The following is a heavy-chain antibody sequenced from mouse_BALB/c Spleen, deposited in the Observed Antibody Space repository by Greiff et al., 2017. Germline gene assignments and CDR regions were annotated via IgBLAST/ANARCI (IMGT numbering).Heavy chain of an antibody. Sequence: EVKLMESGGGLVKPGGSLKLSCAASGFTFSSYAMSWVRQSPEKRLEWVAEISSGGSYTYYPDTVTGRFTISRDNAKNTLYLEMSSLRSEDTAMYYCARDYYYGSSYWFAYWGQGTLVTVSA. CDR1: GFTFSSYA. D-gene: IGHD1-1*01. CDR2: ISSGGSYT. V-gene: IGHV5-9-4*01. CDR3: ARDYYYGSSYWFAY. J-gene: IGHJ3*01.